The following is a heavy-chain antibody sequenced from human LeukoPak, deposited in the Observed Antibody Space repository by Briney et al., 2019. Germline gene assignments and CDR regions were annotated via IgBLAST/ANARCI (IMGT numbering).Heavy chain of an antibody. J-gene: IGHJ4*02. Sequence: ASVKVSCKASGYTFTSYDINWVRQAAGQGLEWMGWMNPNSGGTNYAQKFQGRVTMTRDTSISTAYMELSRLRSDDTAVYYCARDSPADYSNYVAYWGQGTLVTVSS. CDR1: GYTFTSYD. D-gene: IGHD4-11*01. CDR2: MNPNSGGT. CDR3: ARDSPADYSNYVAY. V-gene: IGHV1-2*02.